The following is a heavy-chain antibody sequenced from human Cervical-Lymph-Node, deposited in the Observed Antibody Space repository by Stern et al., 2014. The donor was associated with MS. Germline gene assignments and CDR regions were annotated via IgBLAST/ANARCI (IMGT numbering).Heavy chain of an antibody. Sequence: QLQLQESGPGLVKPSQTLSLTCAVTGGSISSAEYYWSWIRQSPGKGLEWIGYIHNSWTTYDNPSLKSRVTISVDTSKNQFSLKLRSVTAADTAVYYCSRDADGYSLVFGYWGRGTLVTVSS. D-gene: IGHD5-24*01. J-gene: IGHJ4*02. CDR1: GGSISSAEYY. V-gene: IGHV4-30-4*01. CDR2: IHNSWTT. CDR3: SRDADGYSLVFGY.